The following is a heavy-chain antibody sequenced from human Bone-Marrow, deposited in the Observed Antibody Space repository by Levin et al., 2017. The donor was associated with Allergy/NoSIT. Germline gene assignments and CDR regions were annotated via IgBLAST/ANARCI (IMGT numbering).Heavy chain of an antibody. V-gene: IGHV4-39*01. CDR2: IYYNGRT. Sequence: PSETLSLTCTVSGGSVNTKSYYWGWVRQPPGKGLEWIGSIYYNGRTYYNASLTSRVTISVDTSKNQFSLKLNYVTAADTAVFYCARQTGFGEPFDYWGQGTLVTVSS. CDR1: GGSVNTKSYY. CDR3: ARQTGFGEPFDY. J-gene: IGHJ4*01. D-gene: IGHD3-10*01.